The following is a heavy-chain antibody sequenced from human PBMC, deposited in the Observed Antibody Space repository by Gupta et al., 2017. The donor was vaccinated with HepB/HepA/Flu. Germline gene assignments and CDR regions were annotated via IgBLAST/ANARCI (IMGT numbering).Heavy chain of an antibody. J-gene: IGHJ3*02. V-gene: IGHV3-23*01. Sequence: QPGGSLRLSCAASGFAFGSYDMRWVRQAPGKGLEWVSGISGSGGTTYSADSVKGRFTISRDNSKNTLYLQMNSLRAEDTAVYYCAKRKDSGSYYAAFDIWGQGTMVTVSS. D-gene: IGHD1-26*01. CDR1: GFAFGSYD. CDR2: ISGSGGTT. CDR3: AKRKDSGSYYAAFDI.